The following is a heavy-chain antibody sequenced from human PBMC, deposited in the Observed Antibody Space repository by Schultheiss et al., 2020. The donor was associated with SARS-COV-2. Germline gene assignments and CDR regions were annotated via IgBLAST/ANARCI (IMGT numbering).Heavy chain of an antibody. D-gene: IGHD6-25*01. CDR1: GGSISSYY. CDR2: IYYSGST. Sequence: SETLSLTCAVSGGSISSYYWSWIRQPAGKGLEWIGYIYYSGSTNYNPSLKSRVTISVDTSKNQFSLKLSSVTAADTAVYYCARHAAPYYYYYYMDVWGKGTTVTVSS. J-gene: IGHJ6*03. V-gene: IGHV4-59*08. CDR3: ARHAAPYYYYYYMDV.